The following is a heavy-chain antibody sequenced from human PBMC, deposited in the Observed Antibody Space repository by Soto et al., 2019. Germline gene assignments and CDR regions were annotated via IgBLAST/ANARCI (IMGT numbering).Heavy chain of an antibody. CDR2: IGASTNS. D-gene: IGHD2-15*01. Sequence: GGSLRLSCAASGFTFSGYAMSWVRQAPGKGLQWVSTIGASTNSYYPDSVKGRFTISRDNSKNTLYLQMNSLRAEDTAVHYCAKRAVVGAARYFDYWGLGTLVTVSS. CDR3: AKRAVVGAARYFDY. J-gene: IGHJ4*02. CDR1: GFTFSGYA. V-gene: IGHV3-23*01.